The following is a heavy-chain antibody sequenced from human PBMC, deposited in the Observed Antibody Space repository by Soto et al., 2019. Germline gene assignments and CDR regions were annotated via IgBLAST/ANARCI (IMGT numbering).Heavy chain of an antibody. V-gene: IGHV4-34*01. CDR3: ASIPGLYYYYGMDV. D-gene: IGHD2-2*02. Sequence: SETLSLTCAVYGGSFSGYYWSWIRQPPGKGLEWIGEINHSGSTNYNPSLKSRVTISVDTSKNQFSLKLSSVTAADTAVYYCASIPGLYYYYGMDVWGQGTTVTVSS. J-gene: IGHJ6*02. CDR2: INHSGST. CDR1: GGSFSGYY.